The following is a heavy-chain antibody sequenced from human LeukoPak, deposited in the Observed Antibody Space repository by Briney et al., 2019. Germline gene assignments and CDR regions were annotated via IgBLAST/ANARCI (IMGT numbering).Heavy chain of an antibody. Sequence: SETLSLTCTVSGGSISSSSYYWGWIRQPPGKGLEWIGEINHSGSTNYNPSLKSRVTISVDTSKNQFSLKLSSVTAADTAVYYCARRTSIAARLDYWGQGTLVTVSS. J-gene: IGHJ4*02. CDR1: GGSISSSSYY. CDR2: INHSGST. V-gene: IGHV4-39*07. CDR3: ARRTSIAARLDY. D-gene: IGHD6-6*01.